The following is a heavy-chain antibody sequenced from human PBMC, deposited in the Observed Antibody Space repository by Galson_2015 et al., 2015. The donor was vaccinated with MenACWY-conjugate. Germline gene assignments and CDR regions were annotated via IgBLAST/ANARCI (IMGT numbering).Heavy chain of an antibody. Sequence: SLRLSCAASGFTFSHAWMNWVRQAPGKGLEWVGRIKSSGGGGTTDYAAPVRGRFTISRGDSKNMLYLQMDSLKTEDTAVYFCSWFGRTGDYDGGDYYYFMSVWGKGTTVTVSS. CDR2: IKSSGGGGTT. J-gene: IGHJ6*03. V-gene: IGHV3-15*07. CDR1: GFTFSHAW. CDR3: SWFGRTGDYDGGDYYYFMSV. D-gene: IGHD3-10*01.